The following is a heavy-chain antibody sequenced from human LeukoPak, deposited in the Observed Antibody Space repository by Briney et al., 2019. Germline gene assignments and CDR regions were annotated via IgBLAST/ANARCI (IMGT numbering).Heavy chain of an antibody. CDR3: ARGGSSGWYAQNYFDT. CDR1: GYTFTGYY. D-gene: IGHD6-19*01. Sequence: ASVKVSCKASGYTFTGYYLHWVRQAPGQGLEWMGWINPNSGGTNYAQTFQGRVTMTRDTSISTAYMELSRLRSDDTAVYYCARGGSSGWYAQNYFDTWGQGTLVTVSS. CDR2: INPNSGGT. J-gene: IGHJ5*02. V-gene: IGHV1-2*02.